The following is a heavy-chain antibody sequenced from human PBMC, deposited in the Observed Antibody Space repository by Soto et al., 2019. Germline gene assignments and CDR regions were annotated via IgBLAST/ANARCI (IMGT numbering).Heavy chain of an antibody. D-gene: IGHD6-13*01. CDR3: ARDFFPRSPLYSSIIDY. Sequence: GGSLRLSCAASGFTFSSYSMNWVRQAPGKGLEWVSSISSSSSYIYYADSVKGRFTISRDNAKNSLYLQMNSLRAEDTAVYYCARDFFPRSPLYSSIIDYWGQGTLVTVSS. CDR1: GFTFSSYS. V-gene: IGHV3-21*01. CDR2: ISSSSSYI. J-gene: IGHJ4*02.